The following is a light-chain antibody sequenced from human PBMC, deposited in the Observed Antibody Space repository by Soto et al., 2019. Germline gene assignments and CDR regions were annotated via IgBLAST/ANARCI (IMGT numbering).Light chain of an antibody. J-gene: IGKJ1*01. CDR2: GAS. Sequence: EIVLTQSPGTLSLSPGERATLSCRASQSVSSSYLAWYQQKPGQAPRPLIYGASSRATGIPDRFSGSGSGTEFTLTISRLEPEDFAVYYCQQYGSSSWTFGQGTKVDIK. CDR1: QSVSSSY. V-gene: IGKV3-20*01. CDR3: QQYGSSSWT.